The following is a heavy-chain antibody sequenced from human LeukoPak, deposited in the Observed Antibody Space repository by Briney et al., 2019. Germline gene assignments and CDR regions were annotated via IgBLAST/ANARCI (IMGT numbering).Heavy chain of an antibody. J-gene: IGHJ4*02. CDR2: FDPEDGET. V-gene: IGHV1-24*01. Sequence: ASVKVSCKVSGYTLTELSMHWVRQAPGKGLEWMGGFDPEDGETIYAQKFQGRVTMTEDTSTDTAYMELSSLRSEDTAVYYCATDLGGLSLGSYYFDYWGQGTLVTVSS. CDR3: ATDLGGLSLGSYYFDY. CDR1: GYTLTELS. D-gene: IGHD1-26*01.